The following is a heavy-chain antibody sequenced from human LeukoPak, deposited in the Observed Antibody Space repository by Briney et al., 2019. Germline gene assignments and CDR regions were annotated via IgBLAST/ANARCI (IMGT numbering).Heavy chain of an antibody. J-gene: IGHJ4*02. CDR3: ARHGYCSGRICHLATFDY. D-gene: IGHD2-15*01. V-gene: IGHV5-10-1*01. CDR2: IDPSDSYT. Sequence: GESLKISCKGSGYSFTSYWITWVRQMPGKGLEWMGTIDPSDSYTNYSPSFQGHVTISADKSISTAYLQWSSLKASDTAMYLCARHGYCSGRICHLATFDYWGQGALVTVSS. CDR1: GYSFTSYW.